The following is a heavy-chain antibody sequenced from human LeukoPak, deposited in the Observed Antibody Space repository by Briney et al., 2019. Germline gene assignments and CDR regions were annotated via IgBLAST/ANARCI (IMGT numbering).Heavy chain of an antibody. CDR1: GFTFSSYE. Sequence: GGSLRLSCAASGFTFSSYEMNWVRQAPGKGLEWVANIKQDGSEKYYVDSVKGRFTISRDNAKNSLYLQMNSLRAEDTAVYYCARGRGSVDYWGQGTLVTVSS. V-gene: IGHV3-7*01. CDR2: IKQDGSEK. CDR3: ARGRGSVDY. J-gene: IGHJ4*02.